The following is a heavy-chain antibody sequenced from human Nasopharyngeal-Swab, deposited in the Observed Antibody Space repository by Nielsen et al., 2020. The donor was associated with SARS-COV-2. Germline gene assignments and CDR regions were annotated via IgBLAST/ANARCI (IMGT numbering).Heavy chain of an antibody. D-gene: IGHD1-14*01. CDR3: AKEGPGWEPIY. CDR1: GFIFSDYS. Sequence: GESLKISCAASGFIFSDYSMNWVRQAPGKGLEWVANINEDGSDIYYLDSVKGRFTISRDNAKNSLYLQMSGLRAEDTAVYYCAKEGPGWEPIYWGQGTLVTVSS. V-gene: IGHV3-7*01. J-gene: IGHJ4*02. CDR2: INEDGSDI.